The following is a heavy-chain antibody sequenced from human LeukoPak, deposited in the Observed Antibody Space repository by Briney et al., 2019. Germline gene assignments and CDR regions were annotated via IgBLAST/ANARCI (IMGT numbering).Heavy chain of an antibody. CDR1: GFAFDDYA. Sequence: GGSLRLSCAASGFAFDDYAMPWVRQAPGTGLEWVSLISGDGGSTYYADSVKGRFTISRDNSKNSLYLQMNSLIPGDTALYYCAKVIRGDGYNSRFDYWGQGTLVTVSP. CDR3: AKVIRGDGYNSRFDY. D-gene: IGHD5-24*01. V-gene: IGHV3-43*02. J-gene: IGHJ4*02. CDR2: ISGDGGST.